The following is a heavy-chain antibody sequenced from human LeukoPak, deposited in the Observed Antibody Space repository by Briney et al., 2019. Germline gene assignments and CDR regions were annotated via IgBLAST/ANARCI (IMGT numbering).Heavy chain of an antibody. CDR1: GYTFTSYD. J-gene: IGHJ5*02. CDR2: MNPNSGNT. CDR3: ARGVKYYGSGSYKEWFGP. Sequence: GASVKVSCKASGYTFTSYDINWVRQATGQGLEWMGWMNPNSGNTGYVQKFQGRVTMTRNSSISTAYMELSSLRSEDTAVYYCARGVKYYGSGSYKEWFGPWGQGTLVTVSS. V-gene: IGHV1-8*01. D-gene: IGHD3-10*01.